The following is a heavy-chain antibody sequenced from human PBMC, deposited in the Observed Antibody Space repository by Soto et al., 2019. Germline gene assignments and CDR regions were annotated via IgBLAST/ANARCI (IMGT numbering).Heavy chain of an antibody. D-gene: IGHD3-3*01. CDR3: ARGPSADKIDY. CDR1: GDSISSGYF. J-gene: IGHJ4*02. CDR2: TYNSGTT. Sequence: QVQLQESGPGLVEPSQTLSLTCTVSGDSISSGYFWSWIRQSPGKGLEWIGHTYNSGTTYNNPSLRSRGTISIATSRNQFSRGLTSVTAADTAVYYCARGPSADKIDYWGQGTLVTVSS. V-gene: IGHV4-30-4*01.